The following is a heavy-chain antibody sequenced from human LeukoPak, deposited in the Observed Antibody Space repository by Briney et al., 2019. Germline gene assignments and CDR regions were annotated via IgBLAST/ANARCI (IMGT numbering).Heavy chain of an antibody. J-gene: IGHJ4*02. V-gene: IGHV4-59*12. D-gene: IGHD6-13*01. CDR2: LFYSGNT. CDR1: GGSISSFY. Sequence: SETLSLTCTVSGGSISSFYWTWIRQPPGKGLEWIGHLFYSGNTKYSPSLQSRVTISVDTSKNQFSLKLSSVTAADTAVYYCARGNTLHRGIAAMHFGYWGQGTLVTVSS. CDR3: ARGNTLHRGIAAMHFGY.